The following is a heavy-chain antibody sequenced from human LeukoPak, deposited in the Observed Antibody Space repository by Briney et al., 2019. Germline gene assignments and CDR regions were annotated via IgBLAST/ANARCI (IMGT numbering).Heavy chain of an antibody. Sequence: SETLSLTCAVYGGSFSGYYWSWIRQPPGMGLEWIGYIYYSGSTSYNPSLKSRVTISVDTSKKQFSLRLSSVTAADTAVYYCARSSEGQYYYDSSGYSYSYYYMDVWGKGTTVTISS. CDR1: GGSFSGYY. D-gene: IGHD3-22*01. CDR3: ARSSEGQYYYDSSGYSYSYYYMDV. V-gene: IGHV4-59*01. CDR2: IYYSGST. J-gene: IGHJ6*03.